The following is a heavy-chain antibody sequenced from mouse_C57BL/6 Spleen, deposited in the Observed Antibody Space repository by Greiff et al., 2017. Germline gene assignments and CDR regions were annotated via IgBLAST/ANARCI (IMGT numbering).Heavy chain of an antibody. CDR1: GYTFTDYY. CDR2: INPNNGGS. D-gene: IGHD1-1*01. V-gene: IGHV1-26*01. CDR3: ARLCNYGSSWYFDV. J-gene: IGHJ1*03. Sequence: EVQLQQSGPELVKPGASVKISCTASGYTFTDYYMNWVKQSHGKSLEWIGDINPNNGGSSYNQKFKGKATLTVHKSSSTAYMEFRSLTSEDSAVYYCARLCNYGSSWYFDVWGTGTTVTVSS.